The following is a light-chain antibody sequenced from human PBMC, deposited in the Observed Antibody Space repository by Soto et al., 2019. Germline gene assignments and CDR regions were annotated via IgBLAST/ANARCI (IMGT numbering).Light chain of an antibody. V-gene: IGKV3-20*01. J-gene: IGKJ4*01. CDR2: CAS. CDR1: QSVSSSY. Sequence: EIVLTQSPGTLSLSPGERATLSCRASQSVSSSYLAWYQQKPGQAPRLRIYCASSRATGIPDRFSGSGSGTDFTLPISRLEPEDFAVYYCQQYGSSPTFGGGTKVEIK. CDR3: QQYGSSPT.